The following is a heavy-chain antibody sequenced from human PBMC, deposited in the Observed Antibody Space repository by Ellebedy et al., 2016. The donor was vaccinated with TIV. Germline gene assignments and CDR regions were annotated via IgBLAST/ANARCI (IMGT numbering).Heavy chain of an antibody. CDR1: GNTFNGYW. CDR2: IYPGNSDT. CDR3: ARQGEGYTVINGFDP. D-gene: IGHD4-23*01. V-gene: IGHV5-51*01. Sequence: GESLKISXKGSGNTFNGYWIAWVRQMPGKGLECMGIIYPGNSDTRYSPSFQGHVTISADKSISTANLQWSSLKAFDAAIYYCARQGEGYTVINGFDPWGQGTLVTVSS. J-gene: IGHJ5*02.